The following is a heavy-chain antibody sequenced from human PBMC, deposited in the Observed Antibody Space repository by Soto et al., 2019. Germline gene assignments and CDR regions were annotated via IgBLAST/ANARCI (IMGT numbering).Heavy chain of an antibody. D-gene: IGHD3-3*01. Sequence: QVQLVQSGAEVKKPGSSVKVSCKASGGTFGSYAFSWVRQAPGQGLEWMGGIIPIFGTANYAQKVQGRVTITADESTSTAYMELSSLRSEDTDVYYCARVRVRFLAWLGSEGWGQGTLVTVSS. CDR2: IIPIFGTA. CDR1: GGTFGSYA. CDR3: ARVRVRFLAWLGSEG. J-gene: IGHJ4*02. V-gene: IGHV1-69*12.